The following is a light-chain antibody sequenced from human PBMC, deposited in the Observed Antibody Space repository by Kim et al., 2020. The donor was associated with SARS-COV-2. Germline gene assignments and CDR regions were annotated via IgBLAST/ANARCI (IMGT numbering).Light chain of an antibody. V-gene: IGKV1-17*03. CDR3: LQHRSYPRT. J-gene: IGKJ2*01. Sequence: SASVRDTVTISCRASQDINQKLVWFQQKPGQVPKRLIYAASRPQSGVPSRFSGSGSGTEFTLTITSLQPEDFATYYCLQHRSYPRTFGQGTKLEI. CDR2: AAS. CDR1: QDINQK.